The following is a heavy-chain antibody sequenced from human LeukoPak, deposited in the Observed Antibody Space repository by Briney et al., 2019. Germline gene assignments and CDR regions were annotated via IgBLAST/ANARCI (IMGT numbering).Heavy chain of an antibody. D-gene: IGHD4-23*01. V-gene: IGHV3-66*01. J-gene: IGHJ4*02. Sequence: GGSLRLSCAASGFTVSSNFMRWVRQAPGKGPEWVSVIYTSGITYYADSVRGRFTISRDNSKNTLYLQMDSLTAEDTAVYYCAREDAGGTYSFDYWGQGSLVTVSS. CDR3: AREDAGGTYSFDY. CDR1: GFTVSSNF. CDR2: IYTSGIT.